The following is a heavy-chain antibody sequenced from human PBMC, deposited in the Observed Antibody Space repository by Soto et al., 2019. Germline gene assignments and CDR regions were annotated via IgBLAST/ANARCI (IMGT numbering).Heavy chain of an antibody. CDR2: ISYDGSNK. D-gene: IGHD5-12*01. Sequence: GGSLRLSCAASGFTFSSYAMHWVRQAPGKGLEWVAVISYDGSNKYYADSVKGRFTISRDNSKNTLYLQMNSLRAEDTAVYYCARDIYIVATIGLQDYWGQGTLVTVSS. CDR1: GFTFSSYA. V-gene: IGHV3-30-3*01. CDR3: ARDIYIVATIGLQDY. J-gene: IGHJ4*02.